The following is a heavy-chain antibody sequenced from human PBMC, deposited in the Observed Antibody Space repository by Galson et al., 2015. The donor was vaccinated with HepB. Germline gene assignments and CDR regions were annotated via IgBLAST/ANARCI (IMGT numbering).Heavy chain of an antibody. CDR2: ISSSSNTM. D-gene: IGHD6-19*01. Sequence: SLRLSCAASGFTFSSYSANWVRQVPGRGLAWVSYISSSSNTMYYADSVKGRFTISRDNAKNSLYLQMNSLRAEDTALYYCARYNSGWSFDYWGQGALVTVS. V-gene: IGHV3-48*01. J-gene: IGHJ4*02. CDR3: ARYNSGWSFDY. CDR1: GFTFSSYS.